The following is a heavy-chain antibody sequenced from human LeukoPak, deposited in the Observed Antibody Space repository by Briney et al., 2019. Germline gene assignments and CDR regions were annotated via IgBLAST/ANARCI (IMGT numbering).Heavy chain of an antibody. J-gene: IGHJ3*02. V-gene: IGHV4-61*01. D-gene: IGHD3-22*01. CDR1: GGSVSSGSYY. Sequence: SETLSLTCTVSGGSVSSGSYYWSWIRQPPGKGLEWIGYIYYSGSTNYNPSLKSRVTISVDTSKNQFSLKLSSVTAADTAVYYCARTLNQYYYDSSGYPYDAFDIWGQGTMVTVSS. CDR3: ARTLNQYYYDSSGYPYDAFDI. CDR2: IYYSGST.